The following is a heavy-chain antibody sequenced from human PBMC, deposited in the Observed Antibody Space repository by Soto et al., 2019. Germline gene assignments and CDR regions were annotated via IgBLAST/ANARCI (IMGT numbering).Heavy chain of an antibody. CDR1: GYTFTSYA. CDR3: ARGVVVPAAIPGYYYYYGMDV. CDR2: INACNGNT. V-gene: IGHV1-3*01. Sequence: ASVKVSCKASGYTFTSYAMHWVRQAPGQRLEWMGWINACNGNTKYSQKFQGRVTITRDTSASTAYMELSSLRSEDTAVYYCARGVVVPAAIPGYYYYYGMDVWGQGTTVTVSS. J-gene: IGHJ6*02. D-gene: IGHD2-2*02.